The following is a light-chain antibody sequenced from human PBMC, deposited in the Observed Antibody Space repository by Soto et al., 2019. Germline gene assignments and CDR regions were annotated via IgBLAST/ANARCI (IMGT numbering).Light chain of an antibody. Sequence: EIVLTQSPGTLSLSPWERATPSCMASQSVSNNYLAWYQQKPGQAPRLLIYGASNRATGIPDRFSGSGSGTDFTLTISRLEPEDSAVYYCHQRYNWLTFGGGTKVDI. V-gene: IGKV3D-20*02. CDR2: GAS. J-gene: IGKJ4*01. CDR1: QSVSNNY. CDR3: HQRYNWLT.